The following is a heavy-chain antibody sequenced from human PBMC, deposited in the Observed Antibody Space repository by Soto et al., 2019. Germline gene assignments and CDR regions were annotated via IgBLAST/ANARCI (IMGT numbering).Heavy chain of an antibody. CDR1: GYTFASYA. V-gene: IGHV1-18*01. CDR2: ISAYNGNT. J-gene: IGHJ4*02. Sequence: QVQLVQSGAEVKKPGASVKVSCKASGYTFASYAISWMRQAPGQGLEWMGWISAYNGNTTYAQKLQGRVTKTTATTTSTAYMEVRRLRSHSTAGDSCARDPPPPDYWGQGTLVTVSS. CDR3: ARDPPPPDY.